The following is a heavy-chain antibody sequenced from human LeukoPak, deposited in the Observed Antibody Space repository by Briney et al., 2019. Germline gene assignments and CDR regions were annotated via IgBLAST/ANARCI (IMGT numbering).Heavy chain of an antibody. Sequence: ASVKVSCKASGYTFTGYYMHWVRQAPGQGLEWMGWINPNSGGTNYAQKFQGRVTMTRDTSITTAYMELSRLRSDDTAVYYCARGPNSGYDFSNYMDVWGKGTTVTVSS. CDR2: INPNSGGT. CDR1: GYTFTGYY. CDR3: ARGPNSGYDFSNYMDV. D-gene: IGHD5-12*01. V-gene: IGHV1-2*02. J-gene: IGHJ6*03.